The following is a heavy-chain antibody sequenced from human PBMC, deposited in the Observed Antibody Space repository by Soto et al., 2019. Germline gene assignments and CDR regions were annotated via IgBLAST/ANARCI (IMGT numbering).Heavy chain of an antibody. CDR3: ARWRNLEYSSLVFEY. D-gene: IGHD6-13*01. V-gene: IGHV4-4*02. CDR2: IYYSGST. CDR1: GGTISSNNW. Sequence: QVQLQESGPGLVKPSGTLSLTCAVSGGTISSNNWWSWVRRPPGKGLEWIGEIYYSGSTNYNSSLKSRVTISVDKSKNQFSLQLRSVTAADTAVYYCARWRNLEYSSLVFEYWGQGTLVTVSS. J-gene: IGHJ4*02.